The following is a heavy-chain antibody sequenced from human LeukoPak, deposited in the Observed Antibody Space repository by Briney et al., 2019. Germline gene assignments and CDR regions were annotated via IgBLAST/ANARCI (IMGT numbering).Heavy chain of an antibody. CDR1: GFTFSSYW. CDR3: ARDSEGGYDYDHFFDY. D-gene: IGHD5-12*01. CDR2: IKQDGSEK. V-gene: IGHV3-7*01. J-gene: IGHJ4*02. Sequence: PGGSLRLSCAASGFTFSSYWMSWVRQAPGKGLEWVANIKQDGSEKYYVDSVKGRFTISRDNAKNSLYLQMNSLRAEDTAVYYCARDSEGGYDYDHFFDYWGQGTLVTVSS.